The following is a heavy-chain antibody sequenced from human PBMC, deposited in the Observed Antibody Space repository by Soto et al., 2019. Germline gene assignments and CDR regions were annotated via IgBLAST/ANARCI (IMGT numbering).Heavy chain of an antibody. CDR2: IYYTGNT. CDR1: GLSITNNY. V-gene: IGHV4-59*13. Sequence: QVHLQESGPGLVKPSETQSITCTVSGLSITNNYWSWIRQPPGKGLEWIGYIYYTGNTNYDPSLKSRVTMSVDTSKNQFSLNLASLTAADTAIYYCARANWYSEYWGQGTLVIVSS. J-gene: IGHJ4*02. D-gene: IGHD1-1*01. CDR3: ARANWYSEY.